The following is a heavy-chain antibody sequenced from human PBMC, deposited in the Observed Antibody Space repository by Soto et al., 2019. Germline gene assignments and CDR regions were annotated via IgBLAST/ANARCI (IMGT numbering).Heavy chain of an antibody. J-gene: IGHJ4*02. Sequence: VASVKVSCKASGYTFTSYAMQWVRQAPGQRLEWMGWINAGNGNTKYSQKFQGRVTITRDTSASTAYMELSSLRSEDTAVYYCARSIVVVTALDYWGQGTLVTVSS. CDR3: ARSIVVVTALDY. D-gene: IGHD2-21*02. CDR2: INAGNGNT. CDR1: GYTFTSYA. V-gene: IGHV1-3*01.